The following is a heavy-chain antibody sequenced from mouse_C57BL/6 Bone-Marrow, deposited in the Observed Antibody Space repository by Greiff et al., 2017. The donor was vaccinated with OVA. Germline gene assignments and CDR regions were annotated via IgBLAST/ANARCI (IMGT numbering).Heavy chain of an antibody. Sequence: QVQLQQSGAELVRPGTSVKVSCKASGYAFTNYLIEWVKQRPGQGLEWIGDIYPGGGYTNYNEKFKGKATLTADKSSSTAYMQISSLTSEDSAIYYCARQGLTGTWFAYWGQGTLVTVSA. CDR2: IYPGGGYT. V-gene: IGHV1-63*01. CDR1: GYAFTNYL. J-gene: IGHJ3*01. D-gene: IGHD4-1*01. CDR3: ARQGLTGTWFAY.